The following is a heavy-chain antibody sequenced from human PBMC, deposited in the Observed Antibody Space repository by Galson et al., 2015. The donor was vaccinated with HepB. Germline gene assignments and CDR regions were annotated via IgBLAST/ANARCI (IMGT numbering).Heavy chain of an antibody. CDR3: ARGGMYYYDSSGSNDAFDI. D-gene: IGHD3-22*01. CDR2: IYYSGST. V-gene: IGHV4-59*01. J-gene: IGHJ3*02. Sequence: LSLTCTVSGGSISSYYWSWIRQPPGKGLEWIGYIYYSGSTNYNPSLKSRVTISVDTSKNQFSLKLSSVTAADTAVYYCARGGMYYYDSSGSNDAFDIWGQGTMVTVSS. CDR1: GGSISSYY.